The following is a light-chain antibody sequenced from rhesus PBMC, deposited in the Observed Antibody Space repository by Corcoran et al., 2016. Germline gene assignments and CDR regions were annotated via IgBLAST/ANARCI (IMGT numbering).Light chain of an antibody. CDR2: EVS. CDR3: EQTLQTPFT. J-gene: IGKJ3*01. Sequence: DIVMTQTPLSLSVTPGEPASISRRSSQCLLHSNGYTYLHWYLQKPGQAPQLLIYEVSNRASGVPDRFSGCGSGTYFTLTISRLEAADVGVYYCEQTLQTPFTFGPGTKLDIK. CDR1: QCLLHSNGYTY. V-gene: IGKV2-78*01.